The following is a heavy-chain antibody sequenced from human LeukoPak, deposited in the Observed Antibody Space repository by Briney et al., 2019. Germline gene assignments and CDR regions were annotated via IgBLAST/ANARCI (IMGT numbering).Heavy chain of an antibody. CDR1: GFTFDDYA. CDR3: ARDRYYGSGSYYRGGYYFDY. D-gene: IGHD3-10*01. CDR2: ISYDGSNK. J-gene: IGHJ4*02. Sequence: GRSLRLSCAASGFTFDDYAMYWVRQAPGKGLEWVAVISYDGSNKYYADSVKGRFTISRDNSKNTLYLQMNSLRAEDTAVYYCARDRYYGSGSYYRGGYYFDYWGQGTLVTVSS. V-gene: IGHV3-30-3*01.